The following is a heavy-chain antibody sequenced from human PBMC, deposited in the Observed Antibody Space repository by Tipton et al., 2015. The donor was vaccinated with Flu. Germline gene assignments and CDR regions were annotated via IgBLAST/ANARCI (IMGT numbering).Heavy chain of an antibody. CDR3: APV. Sequence: TLSLTCVGSGFIFSNFAMTWVRQAPGKGLEWVADISGNGGGTSYAESVRGRFTVSRDNSQNTLYLEMNNLRVDDTAVYYCAPVGGQGTLVTVSS. J-gene: IGHJ4*02. D-gene: IGHD2-15*01. CDR1: GFIFSNFA. CDR2: ISGNGGGT. V-gene: IGHV3-23*01.